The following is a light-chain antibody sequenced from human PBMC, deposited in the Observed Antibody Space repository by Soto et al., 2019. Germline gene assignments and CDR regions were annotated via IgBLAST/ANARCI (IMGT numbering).Light chain of an antibody. J-gene: IGKJ2*01. V-gene: IGKV1-39*01. CDR1: QSISSY. Sequence: DIQMTQSPSSLSASVGDRVTITCRASQSISSYLNWYQQKPGKAPKLLIYAASSLQSGVPSRFSGSGSGTDFTLAISSLQPEDFATYHCQQTYSTPYTFGQGTKLDIK. CDR2: AAS. CDR3: QQTYSTPYT.